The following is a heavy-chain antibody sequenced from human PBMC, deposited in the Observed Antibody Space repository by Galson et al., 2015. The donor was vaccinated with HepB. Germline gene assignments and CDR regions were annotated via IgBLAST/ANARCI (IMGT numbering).Heavy chain of an antibody. J-gene: IGHJ6*03. D-gene: IGHD4-11*01. Sequence: SLRLSCAASGFTFSIYSMNWVRQAPGKGLEWVSSISSSSSYIFDADSVKGRFTISRDNAKNSLYLQMNSLRAEDTAVYYCARANDYSTYVGYYYYYYMDVWGKGTTVTVSS. CDR1: GFTFSIYS. CDR3: ARANDYSTYVGYYYYYYMDV. CDR2: ISSSSSYI. V-gene: IGHV3-21*01.